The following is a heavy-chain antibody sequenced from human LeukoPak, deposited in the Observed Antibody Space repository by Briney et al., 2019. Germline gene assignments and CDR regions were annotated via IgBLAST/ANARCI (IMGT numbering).Heavy chain of an antibody. CDR3: ARHGRIAARTRGLFDY. V-gene: IGHV4-4*07. CDR2: IDSSGST. D-gene: IGHD6-6*01. J-gene: IGHJ4*02. Sequence: SETLSLTCTVSGGSISSYFWSWIRQPAGKGLEWMGRIDSSGSTSYNPSLKSRVTMSVDTSKNQFSLKVNSVTAADTAVYYCARHGRIAARTRGLFDYWGQGTLVTVSS. CDR1: GGSISSYF.